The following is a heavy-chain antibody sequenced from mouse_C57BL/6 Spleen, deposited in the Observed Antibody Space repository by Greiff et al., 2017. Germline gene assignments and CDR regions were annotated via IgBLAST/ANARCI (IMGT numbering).Heavy chain of an antibody. Sequence: EVKLQESGGGLVKPGGSLKLSCAASGFTFSSYAMSWVRQTPEKRLEWVATISDGGSYTYYPDNVKGRFTISRDNAKNNLYLQMSHLKSEDTAMYYCARDSDYGNYGPFDYWGQGTTLTVSS. CDR1: GFTFSSYA. D-gene: IGHD2-1*01. CDR2: ISDGGSYT. J-gene: IGHJ2*01. CDR3: ARDSDYGNYGPFDY. V-gene: IGHV5-4*01.